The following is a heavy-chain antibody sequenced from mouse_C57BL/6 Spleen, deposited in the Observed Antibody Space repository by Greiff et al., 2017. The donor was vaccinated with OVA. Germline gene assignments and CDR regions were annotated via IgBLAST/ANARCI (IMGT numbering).Heavy chain of an antibody. CDR2: IDPSDSYT. V-gene: IGHV1-50*01. CDR3: ARWGGNYCDY. Sequence: QVQLKQPGAELVKPGASVKLSCKASGYTFTSYWMQWVKQRPGQGLEWIGEIDPSDSYTNYNQKFKGKATLTVDTSSSTAYMQLSSLTSEDSAVYYCARWGGNYCDYWGQGTTLTVSS. J-gene: IGHJ2*01. CDR1: GYTFTSYW.